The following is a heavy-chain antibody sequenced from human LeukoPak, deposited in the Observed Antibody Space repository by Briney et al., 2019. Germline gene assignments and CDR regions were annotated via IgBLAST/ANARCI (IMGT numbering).Heavy chain of an antibody. J-gene: IGHJ4*02. Sequence: GGSLRLSCAASGFSFDFSGYAMSWVRQAPGKGLEWVSGINGIGTSLYYADSVKGRFTISRDNPDNTLYLQMNSLRADDTAVYYCAKGSIYGDYGDFDHWGQGTLVTVSS. CDR3: AKGSIYGDYGDFDH. V-gene: IGHV3-23*05. D-gene: IGHD4-17*01. CDR2: INGIGTSL. CDR1: GFSFDFSGYA.